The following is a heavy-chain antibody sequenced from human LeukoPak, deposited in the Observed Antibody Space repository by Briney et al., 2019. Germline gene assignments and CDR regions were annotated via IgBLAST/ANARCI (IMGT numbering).Heavy chain of an antibody. Sequence: GGSLRLSCAASKFTFSTYAMHWVRQAPGKGLEWVAVISYDGSNKYYADSVKGRFTISRDNSKNTLFLQMNSLRTEDTAVYYCARDSLGTSSGWFDPWGQGTLVTVSS. CDR2: ISYDGSNK. D-gene: IGHD6-19*01. J-gene: IGHJ5*02. CDR3: ARDSLGTSSGWFDP. CDR1: KFTFSTYA. V-gene: IGHV3-30-3*01.